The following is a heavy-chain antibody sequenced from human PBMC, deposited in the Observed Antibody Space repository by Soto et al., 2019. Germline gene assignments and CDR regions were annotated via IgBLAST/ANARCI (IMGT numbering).Heavy chain of an antibody. J-gene: IGHJ4*02. CDR3: AKGDSITMVRGASVY. V-gene: IGHV3-23*01. Sequence: GGSLRLSCAASGFTFSSYAMSWVRQAPGKGLEWVSAISGSGGSTYYADSVKGRFTISRDNSKNTLYLQMNSLRAEDTAVYYCAKGDSITMVRGASVYWGQGTLVTVSS. CDR1: GFTFSSYA. D-gene: IGHD3-10*01. CDR2: ISGSGGST.